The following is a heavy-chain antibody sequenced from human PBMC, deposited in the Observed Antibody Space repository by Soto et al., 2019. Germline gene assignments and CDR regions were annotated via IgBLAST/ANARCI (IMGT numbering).Heavy chain of an antibody. J-gene: IGHJ4*02. D-gene: IGHD6-13*01. CDR3: ARDAYGCSSSWYYFDY. CDR2: INPNSGGT. V-gene: IGHV1-2*04. Sequence: ASVKVSCKASGYTFTGYYMHWVRQAPGQGLEWMGWINPNSGGTNYAQKFQGWVTMTRDTSISTAYMELSRLRSDDTAVYYCARDAYGCSSSWYYFDYWGQGTLVTVSS. CDR1: GYTFTGYY.